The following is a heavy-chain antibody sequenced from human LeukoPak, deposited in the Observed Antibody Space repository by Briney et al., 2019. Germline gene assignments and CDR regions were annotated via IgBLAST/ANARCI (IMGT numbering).Heavy chain of an antibody. Sequence: GGSLRLSCAASGVTLSPYGMHWVRQAPGKGLEWVAVISYEGGTQHYADSVKRRFIISRDNPRNTLYLQMNILRTEDTAVYYCAKEGTPQVSTWYDLWGQGAQVIVSS. CDR1: GVTLSPYG. V-gene: IGHV3-30*18. J-gene: IGHJ5*02. CDR2: ISYEGGTQ. D-gene: IGHD3-10*01. CDR3: AKEGTPQVSTWYDL.